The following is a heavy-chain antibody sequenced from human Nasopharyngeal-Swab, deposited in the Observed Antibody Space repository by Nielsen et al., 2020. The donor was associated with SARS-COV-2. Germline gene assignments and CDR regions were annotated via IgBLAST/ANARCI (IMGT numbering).Heavy chain of an antibody. J-gene: IGHJ4*02. V-gene: IGHV3-23*01. CDR2: ISGIGDRT. CDR3: AKRLSCTSTSCYAFDY. D-gene: IGHD2-2*01. Sequence: GESLKISCAASGFTFSSYWMSWVRQAPGKGLEWVSAISGIGDRTYYAGSVQGRFTISRDKSKNTLYLQMNSLRAEDTAVYYCAKRLSCTSTSCYAFDYWGQGTLVTVSS. CDR1: GFTFSSYW.